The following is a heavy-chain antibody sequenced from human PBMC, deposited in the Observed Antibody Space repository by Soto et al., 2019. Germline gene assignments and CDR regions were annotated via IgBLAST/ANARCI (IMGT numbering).Heavy chain of an antibody. D-gene: IGHD3-10*01. CDR3: ARMPGQGELFKFDN. V-gene: IGHV1-2*02. Sequence: QVQLVHSGPEVKKPGASVTVSCKASGYAFTDYFLNWVRQAPGQGLEWVGWINPNSGFANLAQKFDGRVTLTRATSIGTVYMEMTGLTSDDTAVYFCARMPGQGELFKFDNWGQGTLVTVSS. J-gene: IGHJ4*02. CDR1: GYAFTDYF. CDR2: INPNSGFA.